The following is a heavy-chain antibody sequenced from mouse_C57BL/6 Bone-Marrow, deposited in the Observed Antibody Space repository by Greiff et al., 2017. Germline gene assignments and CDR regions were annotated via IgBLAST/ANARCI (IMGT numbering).Heavy chain of an antibody. CDR3: ARLQLKPWFAY. D-gene: IGHD3-2*02. J-gene: IGHJ3*01. CDR1: GYTFTSYG. CDR2: IYPRTGNT. V-gene: IGHV1-81*01. Sequence: VQLQQSGAELARPGASVKLSCKASGYTFTSYGLSWVKQRTGQGLEWIGEIYPRTGNTYYNEKFKGKATLTEDKSSSTAYMELRSLTSEDSAVYFCARLQLKPWFAYWGQGTLVTVSA.